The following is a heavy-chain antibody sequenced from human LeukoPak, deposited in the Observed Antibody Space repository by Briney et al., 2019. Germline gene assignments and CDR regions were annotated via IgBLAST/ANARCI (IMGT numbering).Heavy chain of an antibody. CDR2: FDPEDGET. V-gene: IGHV1-24*01. CDR1: GYTLTELS. Sequence: ASVKVSCKVSGYTLTELSMHWVRQAPGKGLEWMGGFDPEDGETIYAQKFQGRVTMTEDTSTDTAYMELSSLRSEDTAVYYRATPRDGYNQFDYWGQGTLVTVSS. J-gene: IGHJ4*02. CDR3: ATPRDGYNQFDY. D-gene: IGHD5-24*01.